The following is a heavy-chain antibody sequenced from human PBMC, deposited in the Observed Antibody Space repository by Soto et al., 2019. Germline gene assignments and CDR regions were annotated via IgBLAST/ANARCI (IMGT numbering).Heavy chain of an antibody. CDR2: IGTAGDT. D-gene: IGHD6-19*01. Sequence: PGGSLRLSCAASGFTCSSYDMHWVRQATGKGLEWVSAIGTAGDTYYPGSVKGRFTISRENAKNSLYLQMNSLRAEDTAVYYCARDVGDGCFDYWGQGTLVTVSS. CDR3: ARDVGDGCFDY. V-gene: IGHV3-13*01. CDR1: GFTCSSYD. J-gene: IGHJ4*02.